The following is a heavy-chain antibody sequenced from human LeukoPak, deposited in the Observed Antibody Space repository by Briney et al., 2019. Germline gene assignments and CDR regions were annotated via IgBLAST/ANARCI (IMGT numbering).Heavy chain of an antibody. D-gene: IGHD2-2*01. CDR3: ARVSSLYQPLPFDY. V-gene: IGHV1-69*06. Sequence: SVKVSCKASGGTFSSYAISWVQQAPGQGLEWMGGIIPIFGTANYAQKFQGRVTITADKSTSTAYMELSSLRSEDTAAYYCARVSSLYQPLPFDYWGQGTLVTVSS. CDR1: GGTFSSYA. CDR2: IIPIFGTA. J-gene: IGHJ4*02.